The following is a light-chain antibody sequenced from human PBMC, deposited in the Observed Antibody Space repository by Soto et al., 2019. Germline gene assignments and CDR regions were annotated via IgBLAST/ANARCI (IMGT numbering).Light chain of an antibody. CDR2: EVS. Sequence: QSALTQPPSASGSPGQSVTISCTGTSSDVGGYNYVSWYQQHQGKAPKLMIYEVSKRPSGVPDRFSGSKSGNTASLTVSGLQTEDEADYYCSSYAGGNNLVFGTGTKLTVL. V-gene: IGLV2-8*01. CDR3: SSYAGGNNLV. CDR1: SSDVGGYNY. J-gene: IGLJ1*01.